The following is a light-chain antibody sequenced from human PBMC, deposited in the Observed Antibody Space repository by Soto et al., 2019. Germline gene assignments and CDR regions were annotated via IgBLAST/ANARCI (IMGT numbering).Light chain of an antibody. J-gene: IGKJ1*01. CDR3: QQYDNLPTWT. V-gene: IGKV1-33*01. CDR1: QDISNY. Sequence: DIQMTQSPSSVSASVGDRVTITCQASQDISNYLNWYQQKPGKAPKLLIYDASNLETGVPSRFSGSGSGTDFTFTISSLQPEDIATYYCQQYDNLPTWTFGQGTKVDIK. CDR2: DAS.